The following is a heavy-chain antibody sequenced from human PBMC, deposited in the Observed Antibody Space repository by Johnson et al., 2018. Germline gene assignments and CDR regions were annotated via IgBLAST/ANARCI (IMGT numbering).Heavy chain of an antibody. CDR2: IYPGDSDT. CDR1: SYW. D-gene: IGHD5-12*01. CDR3: ASGYSGYGDAFDI. J-gene: IGHJ3*02. V-gene: IGHV5-51*01. Sequence: SYWIGWVRQMPGKGLDWMGIIYPGDSDTRYSPSLQGHVTISADKSITTAYLQWSSLKASDTAMYYCASGYSGYGDAFDIWGQGTMVTVSS.